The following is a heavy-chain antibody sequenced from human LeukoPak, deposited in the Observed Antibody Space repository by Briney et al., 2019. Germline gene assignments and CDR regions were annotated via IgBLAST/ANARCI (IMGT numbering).Heavy chain of an antibody. CDR1: GYIFSNFF. CDR3: ARDKWGRGYSYGRQGMYV. CDR2: INPSGGST. D-gene: IGHD5-18*01. J-gene: IGHJ6*02. V-gene: IGHV1-46*01. Sequence: ASVKVSCKASGYIFSNFFSSYGITWVRQAPGQGLEWMGIINPSGGSTSYAQKFRGRVTMTRDTSTSTVYMELSSLRSEDTAVYYCARDKWGRGYSYGRQGMYVWGQGTTVTVSS.